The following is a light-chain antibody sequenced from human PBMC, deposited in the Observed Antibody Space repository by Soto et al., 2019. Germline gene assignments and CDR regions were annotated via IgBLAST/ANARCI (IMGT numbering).Light chain of an antibody. Sequence: QAVLTPPPTVSGAPAERVIISSTGSSSNIGAGYDVHWYQQLPGTAPKLLIYGNSNRPSGVPDRFSGSKSGTSASLAITGLQAEDEADYYCQSYDSSLSGYVFGTGTRSPS. CDR2: GNS. V-gene: IGLV1-40*01. CDR3: QSYDSSLSGYV. CDR1: SSNIGAGYD. J-gene: IGLJ1*01.